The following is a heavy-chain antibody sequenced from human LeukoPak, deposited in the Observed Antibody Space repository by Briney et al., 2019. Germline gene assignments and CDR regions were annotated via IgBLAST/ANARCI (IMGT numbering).Heavy chain of an antibody. J-gene: IGHJ3*02. V-gene: IGHV4-34*01. D-gene: IGHD1-26*01. Sequence: SETLSLTCAVYGGSFSGYYWSWIRQPPGKGLEWIGEINHGGSTNYNPALKSRVTISVDTSKNQFSLKLSSVTAADTAVYYCARFGSYDAFDIWGQGTMVTVSS. CDR3: ARFGSYDAFDI. CDR1: GGSFSGYY. CDR2: INHGGST.